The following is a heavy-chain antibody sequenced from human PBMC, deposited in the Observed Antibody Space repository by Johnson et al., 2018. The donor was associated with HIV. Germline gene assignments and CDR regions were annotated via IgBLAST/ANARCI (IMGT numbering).Heavy chain of an antibody. CDR3: TTDWDYYDSSGYYQRVPFDI. J-gene: IGHJ3*02. CDR1: GFTFSNAW. CDR2: IQSKTDGGTT. V-gene: IGHV3-15*01. D-gene: IGHD3-22*01. Sequence: EVQLVESGGGLVKPGGFLRLSCAASGFTFSNAWMSWVRQAPGKGLEWVGRIQSKTDGGTTDYAAPVKGRFTISSDDSKNTLYLQMNSLKTEDTAVYYCTTDWDYYDSSGYYQRVPFDIWGQGTMVTVSS.